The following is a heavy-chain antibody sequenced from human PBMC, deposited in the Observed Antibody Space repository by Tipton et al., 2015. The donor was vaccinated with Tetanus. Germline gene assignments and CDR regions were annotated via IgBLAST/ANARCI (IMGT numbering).Heavy chain of an antibody. J-gene: IGHJ4*02. Sequence: SLRLSCVASGFPFNKYGMSWVRQAPGKGLEWISAISGAGSTTYYADSVKGRFTISRDDSQDTLFLQMNSLTVDDTVIYYCAKRAKQWLANIYWDYWGQGTRVTVSS. V-gene: IGHV3-23*01. D-gene: IGHD6-19*01. CDR1: GFPFNKYG. CDR2: ISGAGSTT. CDR3: AKRAKQWLANIYWDY.